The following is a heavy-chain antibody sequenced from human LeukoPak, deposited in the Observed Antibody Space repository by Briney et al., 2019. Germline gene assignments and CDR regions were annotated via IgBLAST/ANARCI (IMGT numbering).Heavy chain of an antibody. D-gene: IGHD4-17*01. CDR3: ARGYGDYVRYYFDY. V-gene: IGHV3-33*01. CDR1: GFTFSSYG. J-gene: IGHJ4*02. Sequence: PGGSLRLSCAASGFTFSSYGMHWDRPAPGKGLEWVAVIWYDGSNKYYADSVKGRFTISRDNSKNTLYLQMNSLRAEDTAVYYCARGYGDYVRYYFDYWGQGTLVTVSS. CDR2: IWYDGSNK.